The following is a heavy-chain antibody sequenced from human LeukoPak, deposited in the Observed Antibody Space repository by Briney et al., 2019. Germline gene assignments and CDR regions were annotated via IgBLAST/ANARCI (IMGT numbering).Heavy chain of an antibody. V-gene: IGHV4-59*12. Sequence: SETLSLTCTVSGGSISSYYWSWIRQPPGKGLEWIGYIYYSGSTYYNPSLKSRVTISVDTSKNQFSLKLSSVTAADTAVYYCARGTEDIVLMVYAIGYYFDYWGQGTLVTVSS. CDR3: ARGTEDIVLMVYAIGYYFDY. CDR2: IYYSGST. D-gene: IGHD2-8*01. J-gene: IGHJ4*02. CDR1: GGSISSYY.